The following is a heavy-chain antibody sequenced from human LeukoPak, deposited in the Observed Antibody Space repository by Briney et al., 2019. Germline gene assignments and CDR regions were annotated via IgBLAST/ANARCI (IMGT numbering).Heavy chain of an antibody. Sequence: SKTLSLTCTVSGGSISTDYWSWIRQPPGKGLDWIGYVSFGGGTNYNPSLKSRVITSADTSKNQFSLNLTSVTAADTAVYYCVRASVESGGAFDIWGQGTMVTVSS. J-gene: IGHJ3*02. V-gene: IGHV4-59*01. CDR1: GGSISTDY. CDR3: VRASVESGGAFDI. CDR2: VSFGGGT. D-gene: IGHD2-15*01.